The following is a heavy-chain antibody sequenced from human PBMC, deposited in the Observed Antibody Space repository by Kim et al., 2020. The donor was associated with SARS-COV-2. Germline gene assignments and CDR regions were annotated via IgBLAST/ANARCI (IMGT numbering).Heavy chain of an antibody. CDR2: GTP. D-gene: IGHD3-10*01. V-gene: IGHV4-39*01. J-gene: IGHJ4*02. Sequence: GTPYYNPSLKRRVTITVDTSKKHFSLKMSAETAADTAVYYCARYYGSGADYWGQGPLVTVSS. CDR3: ARYYGSGADY.